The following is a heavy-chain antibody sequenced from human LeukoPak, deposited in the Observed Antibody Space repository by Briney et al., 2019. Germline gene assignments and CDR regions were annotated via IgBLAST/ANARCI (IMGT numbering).Heavy chain of an antibody. CDR2: IRVEGDKK. D-gene: IGHD3-10*01. CDR3: ARSVYGSGSYMDV. CDR1: GFTFSSSC. V-gene: IGHV3-33*08. J-gene: IGHJ6*01. Sequence: PGRSLRLSCAAVGFTFSSSCMHSVRQAPGHGLGWVAVIRVEGDKKYYGSAVKGRFTIARNNAENELFLDMNNLRADDRAVYFCARSVYGSGSYMDVSGQGTTVIVSS.